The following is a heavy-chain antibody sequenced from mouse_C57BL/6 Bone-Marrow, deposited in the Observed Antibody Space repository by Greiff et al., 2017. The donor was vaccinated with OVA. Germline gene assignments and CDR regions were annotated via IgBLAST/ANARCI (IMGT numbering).Heavy chain of an antibody. CDR2: IYPRSGNT. J-gene: IGHJ3*01. CDR3: ARSRLLRN. V-gene: IGHV1-81*01. CDR1: GYTFTSYG. Sequence: VKVVESGAELARPGASVKLSCKASGYTFTSYGISWVKQRTGQGLEWIGEIYPRSGNTYYNEKFKGKATLTADKSSSTAYMELRSLTSEDSAVYFCARSRLLRNWGQGTLVTVSA.